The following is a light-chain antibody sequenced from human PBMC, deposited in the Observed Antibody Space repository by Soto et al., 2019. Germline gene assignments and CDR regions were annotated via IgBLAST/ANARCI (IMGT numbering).Light chain of an antibody. V-gene: IGLV1-40*01. Sequence: QSVLTQPPSVSGAPGQRVTISCTGSSSNIGAGYDVHWYQQLPGTAPKLLIYGNSNRPSAVPDRFRGSKSGTSASLAITGLQAEDEADYYCQSYDSSVSKVVFGGGTKLTVL. CDR1: SSNIGAGYD. J-gene: IGLJ2*01. CDR3: QSYDSSVSKVV. CDR2: GNS.